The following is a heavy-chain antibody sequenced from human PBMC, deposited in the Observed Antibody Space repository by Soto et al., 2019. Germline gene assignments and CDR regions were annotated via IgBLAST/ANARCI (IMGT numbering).Heavy chain of an antibody. CDR3: SKDPIAVAGTAPYYYSGIDF. CDR2: ISWNSGSI. V-gene: IGHV3-9*01. Sequence: GGSLRLSCAASGFTFDDYAMHWVRQAPGKGLEWVSGISWNSGSIVYADSVKGRFTISRDNAKNSLYLQMNSLSAEDSALSYCSKDPIAVAGTAPYYYSGIDFWGQGTTVTVSS. D-gene: IGHD6-19*01. CDR1: GFTFDDYA. J-gene: IGHJ6*02.